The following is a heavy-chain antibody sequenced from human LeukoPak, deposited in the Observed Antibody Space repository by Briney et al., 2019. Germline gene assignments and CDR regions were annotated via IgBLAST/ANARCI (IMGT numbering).Heavy chain of an antibody. J-gene: IGHJ6*02. D-gene: IGHD6-19*01. CDR1: GFTFSSYW. CDR2: ISSSSSYI. V-gene: IGHV3-21*01. Sequence: GGSLRLSCAASGFTFSSYWMSWVRQAPGKGLEWVSSISSSSSYIYYADSVKGRFTISRDNSKNTLYLQMNSLRAEDTAVYYCAKDRGYSSGYYYYYYGMDVWGQGTTVTVSS. CDR3: AKDRGYSSGYYYYYYGMDV.